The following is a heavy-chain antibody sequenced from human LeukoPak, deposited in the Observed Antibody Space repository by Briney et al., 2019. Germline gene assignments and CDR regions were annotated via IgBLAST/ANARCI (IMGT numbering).Heavy chain of an antibody. CDR1: GYTFTGYY. Sequence: ASVKVSCKASGYTFTGYYMHWVRQAPGQGLEWMGWIHPNSGGTNYAQKFQGRVTMTRDTSISTAYMELSRLRSDDTAVYYCAREGEDIVVVPAAMHYWGQGTLVTVSS. V-gene: IGHV1-2*02. D-gene: IGHD2-2*01. CDR2: IHPNSGGT. CDR3: AREGEDIVVVPAAMHY. J-gene: IGHJ4*02.